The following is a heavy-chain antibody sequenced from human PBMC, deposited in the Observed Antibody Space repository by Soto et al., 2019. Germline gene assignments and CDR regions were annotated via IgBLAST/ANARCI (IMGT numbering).Heavy chain of an antibody. CDR1: GGSFSGYY. J-gene: IGHJ4*02. Sequence: QVQLQQWGAGLLKPSETLSLTCAVYGGSFSGYYWSWIRQPPGKGLEWIGEINHSGSTNYNPSLKSRVTISVDTSKNQFSLKLSSVTAADTAVYYCARGGVGYYDILTGYRQLLFLDYWGQGTLVTVSS. CDR2: INHSGST. D-gene: IGHD3-9*01. V-gene: IGHV4-34*01. CDR3: ARGGVGYYDILTGYRQLLFLDY.